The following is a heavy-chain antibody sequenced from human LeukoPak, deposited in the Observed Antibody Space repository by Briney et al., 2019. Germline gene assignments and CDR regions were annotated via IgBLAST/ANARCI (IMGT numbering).Heavy chain of an antibody. CDR2: IYYSGST. V-gene: IGHV4-30-4*01. J-gene: IGHJ4*02. D-gene: IGHD4-23*01. CDR3: ARETFNSGLDY. Sequence: TSETLSLTCTVSGVSISHGDYYWTWIRQPPGKGLEWIAYIYYSGSTYYNPSLKSRVTISVDKFKNQFSLKVNSVIAADTAVYFCARETFNSGLDYWGQGILVTVSS. CDR1: GVSISHGDYY.